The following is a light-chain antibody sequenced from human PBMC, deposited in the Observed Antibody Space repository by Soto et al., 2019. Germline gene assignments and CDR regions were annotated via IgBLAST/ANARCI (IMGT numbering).Light chain of an antibody. V-gene: IGLV2-14*01. Sequence: QSVLTQPASVSGSPGQSITISCTGTTSDVGSYNYVSWYQQHPGKAPKLMIYEVSNRPSGVSNRFSGSKSGNTASLTISGLQAEDEADYYCSSYTISSLWFGTATKLTVL. CDR2: EVS. CDR3: SSYTISSLW. CDR1: TSDVGSYNY. J-gene: IGLJ1*01.